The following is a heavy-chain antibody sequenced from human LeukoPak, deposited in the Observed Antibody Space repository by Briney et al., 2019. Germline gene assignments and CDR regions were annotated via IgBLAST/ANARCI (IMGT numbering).Heavy chain of an antibody. Sequence: SETLSLTCTVSGGSISSSSYYWGWIRQPPGKGLEWIGSIYYSGSTYYNPSLKSRVTISVDTSKNQFSLKLSSVTAADTAVYYCASANPGDGSYLDYWGQGTLVTVSS. V-gene: IGHV4-39*01. CDR3: ASANPGDGSYLDY. CDR1: GGSISSSSYY. D-gene: IGHD3-10*01. CDR2: IYYSGST. J-gene: IGHJ4*02.